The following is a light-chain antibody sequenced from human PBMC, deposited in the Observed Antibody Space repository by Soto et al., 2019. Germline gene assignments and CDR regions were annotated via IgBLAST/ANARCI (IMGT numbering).Light chain of an antibody. CDR3: QQYGSCPFT. J-gene: IGKJ3*01. CDR1: QSIVTY. Sequence: DTPKIQCPSSVSAPDRDRVTIPCRASQSIVTYLNWYLQKPGQAHKLLIYAASNMQSGVPARFSGSGSGTDFTLTISRLDPEDFAAYYGQQYGSCPFTFGPGTPVDIK. CDR2: AAS. V-gene: IGKV1-39*01.